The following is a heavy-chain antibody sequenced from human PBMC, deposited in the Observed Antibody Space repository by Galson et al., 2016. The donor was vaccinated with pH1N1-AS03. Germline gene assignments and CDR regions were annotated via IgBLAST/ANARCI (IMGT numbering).Heavy chain of an antibody. CDR1: GAPITSGSHY. CDR3: ARDGQLWPHYYPLDV. J-gene: IGHJ6*02. CDR2: IYYSGTT. V-gene: IGHV4-61*01. D-gene: IGHD3-22*01. Sequence: SETLSLTCSVSGAPITSGSHYWTWIRQLPGKGLEXIGYIYYSGTTKFNPSLATRVTMSVDRSKSQFSLNLMSVTAADTAVYYCARDGQLWPHYYPLDVWGQGTTVTVSS.